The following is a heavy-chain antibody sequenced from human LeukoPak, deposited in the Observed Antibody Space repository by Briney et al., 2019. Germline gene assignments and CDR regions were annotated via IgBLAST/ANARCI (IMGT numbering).Heavy chain of an antibody. V-gene: IGHV4-34*01. CDR3: ARYPVLRYFDWLSTDAFDI. Sequence: SETLSLTCAVYGGSFSGYYWSWIRQPPGKGLEWIGEINHSGSTNYNPSLKSRVTISVDTSKNQFSLKLSSVTAADTAVYYCARYPVLRYFDWLSTDAFDIWGQGTMVTVSS. CDR1: GGSFSGYY. J-gene: IGHJ3*02. CDR2: INHSGST. D-gene: IGHD3-9*01.